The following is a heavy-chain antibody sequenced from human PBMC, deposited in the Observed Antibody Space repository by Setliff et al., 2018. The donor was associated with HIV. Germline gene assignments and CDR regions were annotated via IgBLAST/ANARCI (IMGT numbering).Heavy chain of an antibody. CDR1: GFTFSSYS. D-gene: IGHD3-22*01. Sequence: GGSLRLSCAASGFTFSSYSMNWVRQAPGKGLEWVSYISSSSSTIYYADSVKGRFTISRDNAKNSLYLQMNSLTAEDTAIYYCAKRDYEDSTSYAPFFQYWGQGTLVTVS. V-gene: IGHV3-48*01. J-gene: IGHJ1*01. CDR3: AKRDYEDSTSYAPFFQY. CDR2: ISSSSSTI.